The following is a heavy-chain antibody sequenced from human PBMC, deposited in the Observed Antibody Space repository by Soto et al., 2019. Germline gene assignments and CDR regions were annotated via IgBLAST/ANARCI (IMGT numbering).Heavy chain of an antibody. V-gene: IGHV4-30-4*01. CDR2: IYSRGST. D-gene: IGHD2-8*02. Sequence: SETLSLTCTVSGGATTSDNYWTWIRQPPGQGLQWLGHIYSRGSTDYSPSLKSRLAISLDTSKNQFSLKLSSVTATATAAYLCAGGGGVSSGGLYFCYPCHQGTLV. CDR3: AGGGGVSSGGLYFCYP. CDR1: GGATTSDNY. J-gene: IGHJ5*02.